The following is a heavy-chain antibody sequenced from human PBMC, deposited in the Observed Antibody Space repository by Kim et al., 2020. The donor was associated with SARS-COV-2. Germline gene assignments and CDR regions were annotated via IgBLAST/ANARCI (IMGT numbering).Heavy chain of an antibody. CDR1: AFTFSTYA. Sequence: GGSLRLSCAASAFTFSTYAMSWVRQAPGKGLEWVSTISGSGGNADYADSVKGRFTISRDNSKNTLHLQLNSLRAEDTAVYYCAKDTRLIAAPSPFDYWGQGTLVTVSS. D-gene: IGHD6-13*01. CDR2: ISGSGGNA. V-gene: IGHV3-23*01. CDR3: AKDTRLIAAPSPFDY. J-gene: IGHJ4*02.